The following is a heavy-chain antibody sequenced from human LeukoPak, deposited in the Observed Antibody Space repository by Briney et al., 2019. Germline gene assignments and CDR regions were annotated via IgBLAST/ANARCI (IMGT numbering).Heavy chain of an antibody. CDR3: ARDGHFDY. J-gene: IGHJ4*02. V-gene: IGHV1-2*02. CDR1: GYTFTGYN. CDR2: INPNSGGT. Sequence: ASVKVSWKASGYTFTGYNVQWLRQAPGQGLEWMGWINPNSGGTNYAHKFQGRVTMTRDTSISTAYMELSRLRSDDTAVYYCARDGHFDYWGQGNLVTVSS.